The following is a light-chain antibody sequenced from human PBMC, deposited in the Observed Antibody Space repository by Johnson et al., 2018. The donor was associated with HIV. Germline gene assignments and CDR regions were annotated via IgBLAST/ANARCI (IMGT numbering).Light chain of an antibody. CDR1: SSNIGNFY. Sequence: QSVLTQPPSVSAAPGQRVTISCSGSSSNIGNFYVSWSQQLPETAPKLLIYKTNDRPSGIPDRFSGSKSGTSATLGITGLQTGDEADYYCGTWDSSLRKVFETGTKVTVL. CDR3: GTWDSSLRKV. CDR2: KTN. J-gene: IGLJ1*01. V-gene: IGLV1-51*02.